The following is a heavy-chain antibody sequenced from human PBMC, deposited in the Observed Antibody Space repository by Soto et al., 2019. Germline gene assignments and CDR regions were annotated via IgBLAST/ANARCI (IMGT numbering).Heavy chain of an antibody. D-gene: IGHD5-12*01. CDR3: ASRVNGYSGYATHC. CDR1: GGTFNSYG. J-gene: IGHJ4*02. V-gene: IGHV1-69*06. Sequence: SLKVSCKASGGTFNSYGLTWVRQAPGQGLEWMGRIVPIFRTANYAQKFQGRVTITADKSTNTAYMELSSLRSEDTAVYYCASRVNGYSGYATHCWGQGTLVTVSS. CDR2: IVPIFRTA.